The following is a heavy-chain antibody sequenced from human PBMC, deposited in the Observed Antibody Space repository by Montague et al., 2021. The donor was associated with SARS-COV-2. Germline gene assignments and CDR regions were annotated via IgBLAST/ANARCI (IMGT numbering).Heavy chain of an antibody. CDR3: ARVHIVVVTAMRYFDL. J-gene: IGHJ2*01. CDR1: GGSISSGGNY. Sequence: TLSLTCTVSGGSISSGGNYWSWIRQHPGKGLEWIGYIYYSGSXYYXPSLKSRVTISVDTSKNQFSLKLSSVTAADTAVYYCARVHIVVVTAMRYFDLWGRSTLVTVSS. D-gene: IGHD2-21*02. V-gene: IGHV4-31*03. CDR2: IYYSGSX.